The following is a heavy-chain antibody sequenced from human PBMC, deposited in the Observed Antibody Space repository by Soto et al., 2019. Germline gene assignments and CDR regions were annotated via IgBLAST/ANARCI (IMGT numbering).Heavy chain of an antibody. V-gene: IGHV1-69*02. CDR2: IIPIFGIA. Sequence: GASVKVSCKASGGTFSRYNITWVRQAPGHGLEWIGRIIPIFGIASYAQKFQGRVTMTRDTSTTTVYMELSSLKSEDTAVYYCARYDYNGYYFDYWGQGTLVTVSS. CDR1: GGTFSRYN. J-gene: IGHJ4*02. CDR3: ARYDYNGYYFDY. D-gene: IGHD4-4*01.